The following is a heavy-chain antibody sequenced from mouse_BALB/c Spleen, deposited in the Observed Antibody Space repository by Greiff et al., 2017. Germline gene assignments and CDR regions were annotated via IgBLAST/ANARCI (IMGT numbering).Heavy chain of an antibody. J-gene: IGHJ2*01. CDR3: ARSDYGKVFDY. CDR1: GFNIKDTY. V-gene: IGHV14-3*02. D-gene: IGHD1-1*01. Sequence: VQLQQSGAELVKPGASVKLSCTASGFNIKDTYMHWVKQRPEQGLEWIGRIDPANGNTKYDPKFQGKATITADTSSNTAYLQLSILTSEDTAVYYCARSDYGKVFDYWGQGTTLTVSS. CDR2: IDPANGNT.